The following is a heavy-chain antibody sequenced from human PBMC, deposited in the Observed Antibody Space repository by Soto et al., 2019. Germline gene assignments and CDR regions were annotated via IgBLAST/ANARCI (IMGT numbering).Heavy chain of an antibody. V-gene: IGHV4-59*01. Sequence: SETLSLTCTVSGGSISSYYWSWIRQPPGKGLEWIGYIYYSGSTNYNPSLKSRVTISVDTSKNQFSLKLSSVTAADTAVYYCARQPAYSSNNWFDPWGQGTLVTVSS. CDR2: IYYSGST. D-gene: IGHD6-13*01. CDR3: ARQPAYSSNNWFDP. J-gene: IGHJ5*02. CDR1: GGSISSYY.